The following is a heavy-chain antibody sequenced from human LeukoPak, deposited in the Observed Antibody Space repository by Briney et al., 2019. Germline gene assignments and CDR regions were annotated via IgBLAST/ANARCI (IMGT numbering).Heavy chain of an antibody. V-gene: IGHV4-30-2*01. CDR1: GGSISSGGYS. CDR2: IYHSGST. CDR3: ARGTYYYGSGTHYYFDH. Sequence: RSETLSLTCAVSGGSISSGGYSWSWIRQPPGKGLEWIGYIYHSGSTYYNPSLKSRVTISVDRSKNQFSLKLSSVTAADTAVYYCARGTYYYGSGTHYYFDHWCQGTLVTVSS. J-gene: IGHJ4*02. D-gene: IGHD3-10*01.